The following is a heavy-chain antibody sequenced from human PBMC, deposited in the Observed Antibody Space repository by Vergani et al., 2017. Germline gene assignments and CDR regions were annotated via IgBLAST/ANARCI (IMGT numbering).Heavy chain of an antibody. CDR2: ISSSGSTI. D-gene: IGHD3-16*02. J-gene: IGHJ3*02. CDR3: TGYYDYVWGSYRYSGAFDI. CDR1: GFTFSSYA. Sequence: VQLVESGGGVVQPGRSLRLSCAASGFTFSSYAMHWVRQAPGKGLEWVSYISSSGSTIYYADSVKGRFTISRDNAKNSLYLQMNSLRAEDTALYYCTGYYDYVWGSYRYSGAFDIWGQGTMVTVSS. V-gene: IGHV3-48*04.